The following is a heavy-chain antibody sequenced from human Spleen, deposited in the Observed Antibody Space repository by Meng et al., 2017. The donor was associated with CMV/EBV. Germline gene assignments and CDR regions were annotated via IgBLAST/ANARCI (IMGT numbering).Heavy chain of an antibody. CDR2: IVPIHGLP. J-gene: IGHJ4*02. CDR3: ARDHLAD. CDR1: GYTLTELS. Sequence: ASVKVSCKVSGYTLTELSRHWVRQAPGKGLEWMGAIVPIHGLPNYAQKFQGRVTIIADTSTGTSYMELSSLRSDDSAVYYCARDHLADWGQGTLVTVSS. V-gene: IGHV1-24*01.